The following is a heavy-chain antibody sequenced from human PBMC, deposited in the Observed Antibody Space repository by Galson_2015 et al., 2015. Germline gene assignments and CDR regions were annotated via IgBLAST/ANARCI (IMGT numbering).Heavy chain of an antibody. V-gene: IGHV3-30*18. D-gene: IGHD6-6*01. J-gene: IGHJ6*02. Sequence: SLRLSCAASGFTFSSYGMHWVRQAPGKGLEWVAVISYDGSNKYYADSVKGRFTISRDNSKNTLYLQMNSLRAEDTAVYYCAKGEYKPNYYGMDVWGQGTTVTVSS. CDR1: GFTFSSYG. CDR3: AKGEYKPNYYGMDV. CDR2: ISYDGSNK.